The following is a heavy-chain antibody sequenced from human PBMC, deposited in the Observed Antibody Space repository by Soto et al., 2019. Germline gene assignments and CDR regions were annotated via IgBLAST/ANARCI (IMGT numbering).Heavy chain of an antibody. D-gene: IGHD2-21*02. CDR2: INHSGST. CDR1: GGSFSGYY. J-gene: IGHJ4*02. V-gene: IGHV4-34*01. CDR3: ARGRGGQTHSGVTDY. Sequence: PSETLSLTCAVYGGSFSGYYWSWIRQPPGKGLEWIGEINHSGSTNYNPSLKSRVTISVDTSKNQFSLKLSSVTAADTAVYYCARGRGGQTHSGVTDYWGQGTLVTVSS.